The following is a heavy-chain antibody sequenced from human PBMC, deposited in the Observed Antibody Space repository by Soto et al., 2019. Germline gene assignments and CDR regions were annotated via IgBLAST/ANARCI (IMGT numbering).Heavy chain of an antibody. CDR1: GFTFSTYC. CDR3: VRGTTAWRGMDY. J-gene: IGHJ4*02. D-gene: IGHD1-1*01. CDR2: TCRYGREL. V-gene: IGHV3-74*01. Sequence: QTGGSLRLSCAASGFTFSTYCMHWVRHTPGTGLVWVSRTCRYGRELYYADSAKGRFTISRDDAKNTLYLQMDSLRVEDTGIYYCVRGTTAWRGMDYWGQGALVTVSS.